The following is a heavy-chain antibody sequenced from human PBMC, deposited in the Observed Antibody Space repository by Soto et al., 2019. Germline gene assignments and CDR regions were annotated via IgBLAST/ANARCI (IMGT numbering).Heavy chain of an antibody. V-gene: IGHV1-18*01. Sequence: ASVKVSCKVSGYTFTSYGISWVRQAPGQGLEWMGWISAYNGNTNYARKLQGRVTVTTDTSTSTAYMELRSLRSHDTAVYYCARDVAAAGTGEWFAPWVQGTLVTVSS. CDR1: GYTFTSYG. CDR2: ISAYNGNT. J-gene: IGHJ5*02. D-gene: IGHD6-13*01. CDR3: ARDVAAAGTGEWFAP.